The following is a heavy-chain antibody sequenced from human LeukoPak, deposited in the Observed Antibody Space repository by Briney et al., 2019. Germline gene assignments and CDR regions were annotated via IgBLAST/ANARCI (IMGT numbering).Heavy chain of an antibody. J-gene: IGHJ4*02. CDR1: GFTFSSSA. V-gene: IGHV3-48*01. D-gene: IGHD3-10*01. CDR3: ARLTRQLSGSSNDY. CDR2: ISSTSSTI. Sequence: GGSLRLSCTASGFTFSSSAMNWVRHTPGKRLEWVSYISSTSSTIYYADSVKGRFTVSRDNAKNSLYLQMNTLRAEDTAVYYCARLTRQLSGSSNDYWGQGTLVTVPS.